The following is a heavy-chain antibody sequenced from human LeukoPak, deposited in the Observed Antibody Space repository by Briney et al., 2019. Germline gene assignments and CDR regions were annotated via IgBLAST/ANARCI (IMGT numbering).Heavy chain of an antibody. V-gene: IGHV3-23*01. CDR2: ISGSGGNT. CDR3: AKEFRGFDY. Sequence: GGSLRLSCAASGFTFSGYAMSWVRQAPGKGLEWVSGISGSGGNTYYADSVKGRFTISRDNSKNTLYLQMNSLRAEDAAVYYCAKEFRGFDYWGQGTLVTVSS. D-gene: IGHD3-10*01. J-gene: IGHJ4*02. CDR1: GFTFSGYA.